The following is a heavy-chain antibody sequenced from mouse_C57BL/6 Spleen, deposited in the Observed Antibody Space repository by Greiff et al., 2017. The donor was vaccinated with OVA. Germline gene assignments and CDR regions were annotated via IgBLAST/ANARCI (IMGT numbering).Heavy chain of an antibody. J-gene: IGHJ3*01. V-gene: IGHV1-5*01. CDR1: GYTFTSYW. CDR2: IYPGNSDT. CDR3: VKDCDGWFAY. Sequence: VQLQQSGTVLVRPGASVKMSCKTSGYTFTSYWMHWVKQRPGQGLEWIGAIYPGNSDTNYNQKFKGKATLTVVTSSSTAYMELSSLTTEVSAVYYCVKDCDGWFAYWGQGTLVTVSA.